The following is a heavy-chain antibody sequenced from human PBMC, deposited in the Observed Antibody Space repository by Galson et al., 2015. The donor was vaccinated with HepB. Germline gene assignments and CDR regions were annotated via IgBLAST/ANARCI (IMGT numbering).Heavy chain of an antibody. CDR1: GFTFSSYA. CDR3: ARVEYSSGWYFDY. Sequence: SLRLSCAASGFTFSSYAMHWVRQAPGKGLEWVAVISYDGSNKYYADSVKGRFTISRDNSKNTLYLQMNSLRAEDTAVYYCARVEYSSGWYFDYWGPGTLVTVSS. CDR2: ISYDGSNK. J-gene: IGHJ4*02. D-gene: IGHD6-19*01. V-gene: IGHV3-30-3*01.